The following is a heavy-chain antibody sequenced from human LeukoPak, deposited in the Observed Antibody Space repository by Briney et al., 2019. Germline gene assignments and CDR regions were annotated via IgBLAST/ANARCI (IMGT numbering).Heavy chain of an antibody. CDR1: GFTFSSYW. Sequence: PGGSLRLSCAASGFTFSSYWMSWVRQAPGKGLEWVDNIKQDGSEKYYVDSVKGRFTISRDNAKNSLYLQMNSLRAEDTAVYYCARVRYYDFWSGYYSNYYYYYMDVWGKGTTVTVSS. V-gene: IGHV3-7*01. J-gene: IGHJ6*03. CDR3: ARVRYYDFWSGYYSNYYYYYMDV. D-gene: IGHD3-3*01. CDR2: IKQDGSEK.